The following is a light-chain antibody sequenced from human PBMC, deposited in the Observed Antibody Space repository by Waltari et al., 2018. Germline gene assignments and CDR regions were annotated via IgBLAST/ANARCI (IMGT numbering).Light chain of an antibody. CDR1: SSNIRRNI. CDR2: SNG. J-gene: IGLJ3*02. Sequence: QSVLTHPPSASGTPGRRVTISCSGRSSNIRRNILNWYRQVPGTAPKLLIHSNGLRPSGVPDRFSGSKSGTSASLAISGLQSEDEADYYCVAWDDTLSGMVFGGGTKLTVL. CDR3: VAWDDTLSGMV. V-gene: IGLV1-44*01.